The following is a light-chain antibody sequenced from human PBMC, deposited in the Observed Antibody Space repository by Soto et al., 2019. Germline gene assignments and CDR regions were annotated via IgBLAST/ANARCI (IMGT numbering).Light chain of an antibody. J-gene: IGLJ2*01. V-gene: IGLV2-23*02. CDR1: SSDVGSYNL. CDR3: WSYAGSKTSLL. Sequence: QSVLTQPASVSGSPGQSITISCTGTSSDVGSYNLVSWYQHRPGKAPKLMIFEVNKRPSGVSDLFSGSKSGNTASLTISGLQPSDEDGYYCWSYAGSKTSLLIGGGTKFTVL. CDR2: EVN.